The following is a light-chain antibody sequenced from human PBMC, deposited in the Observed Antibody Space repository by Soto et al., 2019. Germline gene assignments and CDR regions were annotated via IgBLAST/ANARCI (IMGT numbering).Light chain of an antibody. Sequence: EIVLTQSPATLSLSPGERATLSCRASQSVSSYLAWYQQKPGQAPRLLIYDASNRATGIPARFSGSRSGTDFTLTISSLEPEDFAVYYCQQRSNWTPYTFGQGTKLEIK. CDR3: QQRSNWTPYT. CDR2: DAS. J-gene: IGKJ2*01. V-gene: IGKV3-11*01. CDR1: QSVSSY.